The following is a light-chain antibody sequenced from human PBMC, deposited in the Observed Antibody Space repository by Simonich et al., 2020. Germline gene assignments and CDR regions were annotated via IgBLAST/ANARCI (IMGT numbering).Light chain of an antibody. CDR3: CSYAGSSTSVV. J-gene: IGLJ2*01. Sequence: QSSLTQPASVSGSPGQSITLSCTGTISDVGSYNLVSWYQQHPVNAPKLMIYEGRKRHSGGSNLFSGSKSGNTASLTISGLQAEDEADYYCCSYAGSSTSVVFGGGTKLTVL. V-gene: IGLV2-23*01. CDR1: ISDVGSYNL. CDR2: EGR.